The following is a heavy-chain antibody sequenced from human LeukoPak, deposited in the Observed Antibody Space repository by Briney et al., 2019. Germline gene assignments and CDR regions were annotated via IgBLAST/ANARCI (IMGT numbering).Heavy chain of an antibody. D-gene: IGHD2/OR15-2a*01. CDR2: IRNKANFYAK. CDR3: TKYDS. V-gene: IGHV3-73*01. CDR1: GFTFNRDW. J-gene: IGHJ5*01. Sequence: GGSLRLSCAASGFTFNRDWTAWVRQAPGKGLEWIGRIRNKANFYAKAYSPSVKGRFFLSRDDSNNVSYLQMNSLKTEDTGLYYCTKYDSWGQGTLVTVSS.